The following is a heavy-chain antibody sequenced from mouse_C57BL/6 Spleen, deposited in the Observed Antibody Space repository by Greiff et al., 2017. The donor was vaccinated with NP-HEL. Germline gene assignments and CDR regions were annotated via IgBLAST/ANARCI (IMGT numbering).Heavy chain of an antibody. Sequence: EVQLQQSGPELVKPGASVKIPCKASGYTFTDYNMAWVKQSHGKSLEWIGDINPNNGGTIYNQKFKGKATLTVDKSSSTAYMELRSLTSEDTAVYYCARSGGDLLSYYFDDWGQGTTLTVSS. V-gene: IGHV1-18*01. D-gene: IGHD2-1*01. CDR2: INPNNGGT. J-gene: IGHJ2*01. CDR3: ARSGGDLLSYYFDD. CDR1: GYTFTDYN.